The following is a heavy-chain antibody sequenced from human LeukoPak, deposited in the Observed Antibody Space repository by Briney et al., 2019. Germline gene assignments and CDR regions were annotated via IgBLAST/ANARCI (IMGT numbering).Heavy chain of an antibody. CDR2: IHYTGIT. Sequence: SETLSLTCTVSGGSISSSSYYWGWIRQPSGKGLEWIGSIHYTGITYNNPSLKSRVTISVDTSKNQFSLKLSSVTAADTAVYYCARLLHDNRGYYYFDYWGQGTLVTVSS. CDR1: GGSISSSSYY. V-gene: IGHV4-39*01. J-gene: IGHJ4*02. D-gene: IGHD3-22*01. CDR3: ARLLHDNRGYYYFDY.